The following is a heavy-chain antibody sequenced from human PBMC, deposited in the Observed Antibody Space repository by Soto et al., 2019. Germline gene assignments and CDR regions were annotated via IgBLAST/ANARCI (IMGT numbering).Heavy chain of an antibody. Sequence: QVHLVQSGAEVKRPGSSVRVSCRASGGTFYTYAFTWVRQAPGQGLEWMGGITPMIGTTKYAQKFHGRVTISANESASTAYRKLSNLRSDDKAVYYCARDVSGITSVVGFWGQGTLISVSS. V-gene: IGHV1-69*01. CDR3: ARDVSGITSVVGF. CDR2: ITPMIGTT. J-gene: IGHJ4*02. D-gene: IGHD3-3*01. CDR1: GGTFYTYA.